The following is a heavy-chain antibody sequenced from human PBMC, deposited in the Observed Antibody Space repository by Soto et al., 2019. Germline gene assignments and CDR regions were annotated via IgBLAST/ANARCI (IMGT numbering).Heavy chain of an antibody. CDR2: IIPISGTA. D-gene: IGHD2-2*01. J-gene: IGHJ6*02. Sequence: QVQLVQSGAEVKKPGSSVKVSCKASGGTFSSYAISWVRQAPGQGLEWMGGIIPISGTANYAQKFQGRVTITADESTSTAYMEMSSLRSEDTAVYYCARSQGSSTSLEIYYDSYYGMDVWGQGTTFTVSS. CDR1: GGTFSSYA. V-gene: IGHV1-69*01. CDR3: ARSQGSSTSLEIYYDSYYGMDV.